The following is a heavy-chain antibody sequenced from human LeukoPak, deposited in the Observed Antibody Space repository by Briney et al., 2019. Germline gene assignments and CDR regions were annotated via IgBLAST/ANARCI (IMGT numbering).Heavy chain of an antibody. CDR3: ARGPYYSSSWYWFDP. J-gene: IGHJ5*02. D-gene: IGHD6-13*01. CDR2: INHSGST. V-gene: IGHV4-34*01. Sequence: SETLSLTCAVYGGSFSGYYWSWIRQPPGKGLEWIGEINHSGSTNYNPSLKSRVTISVDTSKNQFSLKLSSVTAADTAVYYCARGPYYSSSWYWFDPWGQGTLVTVSS. CDR1: GGSFSGYY.